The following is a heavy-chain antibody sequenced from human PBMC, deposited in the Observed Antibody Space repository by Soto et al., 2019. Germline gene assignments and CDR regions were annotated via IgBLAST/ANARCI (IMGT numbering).Heavy chain of an antibody. J-gene: IGHJ6*02. CDR3: ARDPPNDKTQLDYGMDV. D-gene: IGHD2-2*01. V-gene: IGHV3-23*01. CDR2: ISARGGST. CDR1: GFTFSSYE. Sequence: GGSLRLSCAASGFTFSSYEMNWVRQAPGKGLEWVSLISARGGSTYYADSVKGRFTISRDNSKNTLYLQMNSLRAEDTGVYYCARDPPNDKTQLDYGMDVWGQGTAVTVSS.